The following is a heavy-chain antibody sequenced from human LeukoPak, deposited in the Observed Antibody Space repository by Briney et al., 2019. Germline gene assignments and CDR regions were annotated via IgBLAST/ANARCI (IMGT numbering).Heavy chain of an antibody. CDR2: IYYSGST. D-gene: IGHD2-2*01. J-gene: IGHJ6*03. CDR3: ARGDQEYYYYYMDV. Sequence: PSETLSLTCTVSGGSISSSSYYWGWIRQPPGKGLEWIGSIYYSGSTYYNPSLKSRVTISVDTSKNQFSLKLSSVTAADTAVYYCARGDQEYYYYYMDVWGKGTTVTVSS. CDR1: GGSISSSSYY. V-gene: IGHV4-39*07.